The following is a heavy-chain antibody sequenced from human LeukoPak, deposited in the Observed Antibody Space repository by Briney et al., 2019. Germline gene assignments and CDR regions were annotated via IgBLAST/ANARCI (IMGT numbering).Heavy chain of an antibody. J-gene: IGHJ6*02. CDR1: GGSISSGGYS. Sequence: PSQTLSLTWAVSGGSISSGGYSWGWIRQPPGKGLEWIGYIYHSGSTYYNPSLKSRVTISVDRSKNQFSLKLSSVTAADTAVYYCARGGDYYYYGMDVWGQGTTVTVSS. D-gene: IGHD4-17*01. CDR3: ARGGDYYYYGMDV. CDR2: IYHSGST. V-gene: IGHV4-30-2*01.